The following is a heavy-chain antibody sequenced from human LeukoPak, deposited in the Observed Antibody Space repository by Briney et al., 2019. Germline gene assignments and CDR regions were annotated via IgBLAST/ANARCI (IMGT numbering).Heavy chain of an antibody. CDR2: VKSKAVGETT. CDR1: GFTFSNAL. CDR3: ATCYGDCSFNF. Sequence: GGSLRLSCACCGFTFSNALMNWVRQAPGKGLEWVARVKSKAVGETTSYAAPVKGRFSILRDDSRDMVYLQMNSLEAEDTAVYYCATCYGDCSFNFWGQGTLVIVSS. V-gene: IGHV3-15*01. D-gene: IGHD2-21*02. J-gene: IGHJ4*02.